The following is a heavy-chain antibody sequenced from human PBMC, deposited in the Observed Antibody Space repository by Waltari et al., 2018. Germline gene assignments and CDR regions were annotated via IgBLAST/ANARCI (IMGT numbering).Heavy chain of an antibody. Sequence: QLQLQESGPGLVKPSETLSLTCTVSGGSISSSSYYWGWIRQPPGKGLEWIGSIYYSGSTYYNPSLKSRVTISVDTSKNQFSLKLSSVTAADTAVYYCARVGSWYLAGWFDPWGQGTLVTVSS. CDR3: ARVGSWYLAGWFDP. D-gene: IGHD6-13*01. CDR2: IYYSGST. V-gene: IGHV4-39*07. J-gene: IGHJ5*02. CDR1: GGSISSSSYY.